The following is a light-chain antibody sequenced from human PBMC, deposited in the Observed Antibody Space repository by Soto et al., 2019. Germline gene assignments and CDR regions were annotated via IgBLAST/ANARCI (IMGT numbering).Light chain of an antibody. CDR2: AAS. CDR3: QQSYRAVT. V-gene: IGKV1-39*01. Sequence: DIKMKQSPSSLSATVGDRISITCRASQSVSSYLNWYQQKPGKAPRLLIYAASHLQTGVPSRFRGTGSATHFTLTISSLQPEDFATYYCQQSYRAVTFGQRTRLEIK. CDR1: QSVSSY. J-gene: IGKJ5*01.